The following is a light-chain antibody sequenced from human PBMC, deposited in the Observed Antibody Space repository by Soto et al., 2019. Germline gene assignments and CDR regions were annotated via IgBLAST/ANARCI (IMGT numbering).Light chain of an antibody. CDR3: QQYDRYPLT. CDR2: AAS. Sequence: DIQMTQSPSSLSASIGDRVTITCRASQGISTYLAWFQQKPGKAPKSLIYAASSLQSGVPSKVSGSGSGTDFTLTISSLQPEGLATYYCQQYDRYPLTFGGGTKVEIK. J-gene: IGKJ4*01. V-gene: IGKV1-16*02. CDR1: QGISTY.